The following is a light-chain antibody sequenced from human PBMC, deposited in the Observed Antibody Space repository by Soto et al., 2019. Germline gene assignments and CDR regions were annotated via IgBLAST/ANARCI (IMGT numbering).Light chain of an antibody. CDR3: QQYNNCPPLT. V-gene: IGKV3-15*01. J-gene: IGKJ4*01. Sequence: DIEMTQSPASLSASPGERATITCRASQSISSNLAWYQQKPGEAPRLLIYCASTRAHGIPARFSGSGSGTAFSLTIISLQSEEFSVYYCQQYNNCPPLTFGGGTKVDIK. CDR1: QSISSN. CDR2: CAS.